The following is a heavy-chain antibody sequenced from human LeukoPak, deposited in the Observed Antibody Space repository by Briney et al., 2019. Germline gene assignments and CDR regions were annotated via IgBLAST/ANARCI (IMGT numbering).Heavy chain of an antibody. J-gene: IGHJ1*01. V-gene: IGHV3-74*01. CDR3: AGGYDSRY. Sequence: PGGSLRLSCAASGFTFSIHWMQWVRQAPGKGLAWVSRIKSDGTSTGYADSVKGRFTISRDNAKNTLYLQMNSLRDEDTAVYYCAGGYDSRYWGQGTLVTVSS. D-gene: IGHD3-22*01. CDR2: IKSDGTST. CDR1: GFTFSIHW.